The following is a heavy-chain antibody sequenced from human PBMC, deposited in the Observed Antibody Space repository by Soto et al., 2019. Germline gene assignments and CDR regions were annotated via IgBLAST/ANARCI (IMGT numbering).Heavy chain of an antibody. V-gene: IGHV3-30*04. Sequence: QVQLVESGGGVVQPGRSLSLSCAAYGFTLSSYAVHWVRQAPGKGLEWVAVMSFDGSKASHADSVKGRFTIFRDNSKNTVSLQMNSLRVEDSAVYYCARGPPGVVPGAIGSGGMDVWGQGTTVTVSS. CDR3: ARGPPGVVPGAIGSGGMDV. CDR1: GFTLSSYA. D-gene: IGHD2-2*01. CDR2: MSFDGSKA. J-gene: IGHJ6*02.